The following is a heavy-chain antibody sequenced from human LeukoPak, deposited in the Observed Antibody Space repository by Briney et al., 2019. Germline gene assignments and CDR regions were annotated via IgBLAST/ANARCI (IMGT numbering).Heavy chain of an antibody. Sequence: GGSLRLSCAASGFTFSSYAMSWVRQAPGKGLEWVSAISGSGGSTYYADSVKGRFTISRDNSKNTLYLQMNSLRAEDTAVYYCAKGGYCSGGSCHTPADWFDPWGQGTLVTVSP. D-gene: IGHD2-15*01. CDR1: GFTFSSYA. V-gene: IGHV3-23*01. CDR3: AKGGYCSGGSCHTPADWFDP. CDR2: ISGSGGST. J-gene: IGHJ5*02.